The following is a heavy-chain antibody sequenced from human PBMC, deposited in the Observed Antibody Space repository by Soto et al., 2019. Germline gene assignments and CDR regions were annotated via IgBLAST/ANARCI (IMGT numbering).Heavy chain of an antibody. J-gene: IGHJ4*02. CDR3: AREGDTAMAVVPRHWGHSHFDY. CDR1: GGTFSSYA. CDR2: IIPIFGTA. V-gene: IGHV1-69*12. Sequence: QVQLVQSGAEVKKPGSSVKVSCKASGGTFSSYAISWVRQAPGQGLEWMGGIIPIFGTANYAQKFQGRVTMTADESTRTAYMELSSLRSENTAVYYCAREGDTAMAVVPRHWGHSHFDYWGQGTLVTVSS. D-gene: IGHD5-18*01.